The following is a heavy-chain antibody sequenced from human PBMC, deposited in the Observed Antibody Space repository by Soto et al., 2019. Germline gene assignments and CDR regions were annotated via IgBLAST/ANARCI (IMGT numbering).Heavy chain of an antibody. CDR2: IYYLGST. CDR3: ARDGYDGSGSPYPDY. J-gene: IGHJ4*02. CDR1: GGSMSEYF. V-gene: IGHV4-59*01. D-gene: IGHD3-10*01. Sequence: PSETLSLTCSVSGGSMSEYFWSWIRQSPGKGLEWIGYIYYLGSTDYNPSLKSRVTISVDTSKRQFSLRLTSVTAADTAVYYCARDGYDGSGSPYPDYWGPGTKVTVYS.